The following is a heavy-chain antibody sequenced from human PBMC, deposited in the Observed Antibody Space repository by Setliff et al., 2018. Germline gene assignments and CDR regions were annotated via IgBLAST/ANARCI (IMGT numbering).Heavy chain of an antibody. CDR2: IKQDGSTK. J-gene: IGHJ3*02. Sequence: GGSLRLSCVVSGFSFSRRWMSWVRQAPGKGLEWVADIKQDGSTKYYLDSVKGRFTISRDNAKRSLYLQMNGLRADDTGVYYCVRDDADNYDAFDNWGQGTLVTVSS. CDR1: GFSFSRRW. D-gene: IGHD3-22*01. V-gene: IGHV3-7*01. CDR3: VRDDADNYDAFDN.